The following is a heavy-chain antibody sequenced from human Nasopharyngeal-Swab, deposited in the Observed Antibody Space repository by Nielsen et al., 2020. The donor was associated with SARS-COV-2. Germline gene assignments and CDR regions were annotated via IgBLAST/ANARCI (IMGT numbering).Heavy chain of an antibody. J-gene: IGHJ6*02. V-gene: IGHV4-59*01. D-gene: IGHD2-21*01. CDR3: AREVRRPYCYGMDV. Sequence: LSCTASGGPISSYYWSWIRQLPGKGLEWIGYFYYSGSTNYNPSPKSRVTISVDTSKNQFSLKLSSVTAADTAVYYCAREVRRPYCYGMDVWGQGTTVTVSS. CDR1: GGPISSYY. CDR2: FYYSGST.